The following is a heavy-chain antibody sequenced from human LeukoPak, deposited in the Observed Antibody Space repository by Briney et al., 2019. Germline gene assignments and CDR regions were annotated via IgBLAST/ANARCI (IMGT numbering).Heavy chain of an antibody. Sequence: GGSLRLSCAASGFTFSSYSMNWARQAPGKGLEWVSSISSSSSYIYYADSVKGRFTISRDNAKNSLYLQMNSLRAEDTAVYYCARDKGKGDAFDIWGQGTMVTVSS. J-gene: IGHJ3*02. CDR1: GFTFSSYS. CDR2: ISSSSSYI. V-gene: IGHV3-21*01. D-gene: IGHD3-10*01. CDR3: ARDKGKGDAFDI.